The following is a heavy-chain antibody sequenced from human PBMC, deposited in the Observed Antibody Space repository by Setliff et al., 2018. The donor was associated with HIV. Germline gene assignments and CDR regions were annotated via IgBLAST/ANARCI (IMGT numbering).Heavy chain of an antibody. D-gene: IGHD3-10*01. Sequence: ASVKVSCKTSGYTFTGNLIHWVRQAPGQGFEWMGRINPYSGVTNAGQKFQGRVTMTRDTSISTAYMEFNSLTSDDTAVYYCARDRADDQYNGLDVWGQGTMVTVSS. CDR1: GYTFTGNL. CDR3: ARDRADDQYNGLDV. J-gene: IGHJ3*01. V-gene: IGHV1-2*06. CDR2: INPYSGVT.